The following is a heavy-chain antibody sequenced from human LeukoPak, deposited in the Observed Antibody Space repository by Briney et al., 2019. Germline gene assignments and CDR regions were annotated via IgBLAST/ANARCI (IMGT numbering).Heavy chain of an antibody. J-gene: IGHJ4*02. D-gene: IGHD5-12*01. CDR3: VRDGGVSGYDLLDY. CDR2: INQDGSEE. Sequence: GGSLRLSCAASGFTFSNCWMSWVRQAPGKGLEWVAHINQDGSEEHYMDSVKARFIISRDNAKNSLSLQMDGLRAEDTAVYYCVRDGGVSGYDLLDYWGQGTLVTVSS. V-gene: IGHV3-7*01. CDR1: GFTFSNCW.